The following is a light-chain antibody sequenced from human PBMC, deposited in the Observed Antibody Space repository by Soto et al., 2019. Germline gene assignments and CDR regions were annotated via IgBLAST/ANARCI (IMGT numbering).Light chain of an antibody. CDR3: QQRSNWPLLT. CDR2: DAS. Sequence: EIVLTQSPATLSLSPGERATLSCRASQGVSSYLAWYQQKPGQAPRLLIYDASNSATGIPARFSGSGPGTDFTLTISSLEPEDFAVYYCQQRSNWPLLTFGGGTKVEIK. J-gene: IGKJ4*01. V-gene: IGKV3D-11*01. CDR1: QGVSSY.